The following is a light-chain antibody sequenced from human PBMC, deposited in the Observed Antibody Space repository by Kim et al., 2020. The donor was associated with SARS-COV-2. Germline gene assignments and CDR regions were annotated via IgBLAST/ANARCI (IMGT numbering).Light chain of an antibody. Sequence: ASVGDRATLTCRASQDIKKFLTWYQQKAGKAPRLLMYGASNLDTGVPSRFSGSGSGTDFTFTISSLQAEDFAAYYCQQYGNRPLTFGQGTRVEIK. J-gene: IGKJ5*01. V-gene: IGKV1-33*01. CDR1: QDIKKF. CDR2: GAS. CDR3: QQYGNRPLT.